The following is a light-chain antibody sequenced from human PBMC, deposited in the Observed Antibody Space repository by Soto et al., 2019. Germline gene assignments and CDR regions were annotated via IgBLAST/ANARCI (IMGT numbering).Light chain of an antibody. V-gene: IGLV2-14*01. Sequence: LTQPASVSGSPGQSIAISCTGTSSDVGGYNYVSWYQQHPGKAPKLMIYDVSSRPSGVSNRFSGSKSGNTASLTISGLQTEDEADYYCSSYTTSSTEIFGTGTKVTVL. CDR1: SSDVGGYNY. CDR3: SSYTTSSTEI. CDR2: DVS. J-gene: IGLJ1*01.